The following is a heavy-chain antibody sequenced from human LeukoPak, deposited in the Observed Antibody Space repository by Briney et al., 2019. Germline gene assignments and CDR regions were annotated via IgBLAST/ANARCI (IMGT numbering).Heavy chain of an antibody. CDR1: RFTFSSYT. V-gene: IGHV3-21*01. Sequence: GGSLRLSCAASRFTFSSYTINWVRQAPGKGLEWVSSISSSSDYIYYADSVKGRFTISRDNAKNSPYLQMNGLRAEDTAVYYCARVEYGSSSSAFDIWGQGTMVTVSS. D-gene: IGHD6-6*01. CDR2: ISSSSDYI. J-gene: IGHJ3*02. CDR3: ARVEYGSSSSAFDI.